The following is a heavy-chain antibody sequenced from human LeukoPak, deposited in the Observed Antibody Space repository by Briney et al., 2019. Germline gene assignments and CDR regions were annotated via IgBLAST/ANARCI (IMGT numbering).Heavy chain of an antibody. CDR3: AGGSSTYVSQDY. V-gene: IGHV4-61*02. CDR2: IYTSGST. Sequence: PSETLSLTCTVSGGSISSGSYYWSWIRQPAGKGLEWIGRIYTSGSTNYNPSLKSRVTISVDTSKNQFSLKLSSVTAADTAVYYCAGGSSTYVSQDYWGQGTLVTVSS. D-gene: IGHD6-13*01. J-gene: IGHJ4*02. CDR1: GGSISSGSYY.